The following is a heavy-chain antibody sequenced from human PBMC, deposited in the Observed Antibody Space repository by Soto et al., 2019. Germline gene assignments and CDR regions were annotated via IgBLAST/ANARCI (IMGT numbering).Heavy chain of an antibody. Sequence: ASVKVSCKASGGTFSSYTISWVRQAPGQGLEWMGRIIPILGIANYAQKFQGRVTITADKSTSTAYMELSSLRSEDTAVYYCARDGDYDIFPRPNWFDPWGQGTLVTVDS. V-gene: IGHV1-69*04. CDR2: IIPILGIA. D-gene: IGHD3-9*01. CDR1: GGTFSSYT. J-gene: IGHJ5*02. CDR3: ARDGDYDIFPRPNWFDP.